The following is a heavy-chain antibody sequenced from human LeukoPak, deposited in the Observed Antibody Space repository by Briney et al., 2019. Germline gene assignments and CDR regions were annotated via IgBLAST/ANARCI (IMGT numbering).Heavy chain of an antibody. CDR2: INWNGGST. J-gene: IGHJ4*02. Sequence: GGSLRLSCAASGFNFDDYGMTWVRQAPGKGLEWISGINWNGGSTGYADSAKGRFTISRDNAKNSLYLQMNSLRAEDTALYYCARAPGLLRYFDWLLYGFDYWGQGTLVTVSS. V-gene: IGHV3-20*04. CDR1: GFNFDDYG. D-gene: IGHD3-9*01. CDR3: ARAPGLLRYFDWLLYGFDY.